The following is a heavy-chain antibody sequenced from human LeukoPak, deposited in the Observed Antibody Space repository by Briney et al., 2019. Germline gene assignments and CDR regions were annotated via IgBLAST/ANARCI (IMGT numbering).Heavy chain of an antibody. Sequence: PGRSLRLSCAASGFNFNNFAMHWVRQAPDKGLEWVALISFDGSSQYYADSVKGRFTVSRDNSKNTFFLQMNSLRSDDSAVYYCSRAFGSGTGWNLGYWGQGTLVAVSS. CDR2: ISFDGSSQ. CDR3: SRAFGSGTGWNLGY. D-gene: IGHD6-19*01. V-gene: IGHV3-30*04. J-gene: IGHJ4*02. CDR1: GFNFNNFA.